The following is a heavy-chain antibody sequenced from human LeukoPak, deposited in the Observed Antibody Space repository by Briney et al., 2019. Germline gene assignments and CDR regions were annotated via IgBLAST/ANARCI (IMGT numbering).Heavy chain of an antibody. V-gene: IGHV3-21*01. CDR1: GFAFSTYT. J-gene: IGHJ4*02. Sequence: GGSLRLSCAASGFAFSTYTMNWVRQAPGKGLEWVPSIPDSGRYSHHADSVKGRFTISRDNAKNSLYLDMDNLRAEDTAVYYCVRGDSRDYWGQGTLVTVSS. CDR3: VRGDSRDY. CDR2: IPDSGRYS. D-gene: IGHD6-13*01.